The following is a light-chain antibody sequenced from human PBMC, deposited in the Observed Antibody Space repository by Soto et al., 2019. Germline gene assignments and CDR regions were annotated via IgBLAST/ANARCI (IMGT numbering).Light chain of an antibody. Sequence: EMVLTQSPATLSLSPGERATLSCRASQSVSSYLSWYQQKPGQAPRLLIYDASNRATGIPARFSGSGSGTDFTLTISSLEPEDFAVYYCQQLLTFGGGTKVDIK. V-gene: IGKV3-11*01. CDR2: DAS. J-gene: IGKJ4*01. CDR3: QQLLT. CDR1: QSVSSY.